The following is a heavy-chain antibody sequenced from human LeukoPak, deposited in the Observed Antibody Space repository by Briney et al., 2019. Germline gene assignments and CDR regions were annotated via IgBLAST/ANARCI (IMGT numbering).Heavy chain of an antibody. CDR2: SRNKANSYTT. CDR1: GFTFSDHY. D-gene: IGHD1-26*01. J-gene: IGHJ4*02. Sequence: GGSLRLSCAASGFTFSDHYMDWVRQTPGKGLKWVGRSRNKANSYTTEYAASVKGRFTISRDDSKNSLSLQMNSLKTDDTAVYYCARASRSGSYFFYWGQGTLVTVSS. CDR3: ARASRSGSYFFY. V-gene: IGHV3-72*01.